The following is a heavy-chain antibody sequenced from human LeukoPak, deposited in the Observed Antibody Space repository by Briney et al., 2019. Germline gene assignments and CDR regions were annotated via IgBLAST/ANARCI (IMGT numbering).Heavy chain of an antibody. D-gene: IGHD2-21*02. V-gene: IGHV1-2*02. Sequence: ASVTVSCKASGYTFTVYYMHWVRQAPGQGLEWMGWINPNSGGTNYAQKFQGRVTMTRDTSISTAYMEQSRLRSDDTAVYYCASVGVVVVTAYPYAFDIWGQGTMVTVSS. CDR1: GYTFTVYY. CDR3: ASVGVVVVTAYPYAFDI. CDR2: INPNSGGT. J-gene: IGHJ3*02.